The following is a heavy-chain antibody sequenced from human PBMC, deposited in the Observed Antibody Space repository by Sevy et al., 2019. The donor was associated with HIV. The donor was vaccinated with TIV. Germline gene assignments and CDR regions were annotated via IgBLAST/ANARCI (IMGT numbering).Heavy chain of an antibody. Sequence: SETLSLTCTVSGGSISSSSYYWGWIRQPPGKGLEWIGSIYYSGSTYYNPSLKSRVTITVDTSKNQFSLKLSPVTAAVTAGDYCAGGGVTRVRGGTFDYWGQGTLVTVSS. CDR3: AGGGVTRVRGGTFDY. CDR1: GGSISSSSYY. J-gene: IGHJ4*02. V-gene: IGHV4-39*01. CDR2: IYYSGST. D-gene: IGHD3-10*01.